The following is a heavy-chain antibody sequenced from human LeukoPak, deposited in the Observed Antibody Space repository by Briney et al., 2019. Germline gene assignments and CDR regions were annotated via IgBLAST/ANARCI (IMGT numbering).Heavy chain of an antibody. CDR2: FDPEDGET. Sequence: ASVKVSCKVSGYTLTELSMHWVRQAPGKGLEWMGGFDPEDGETIYAQKFQGRVTMTEDTSTDTAYMELSSLRSEDTAVYYCATPAEPVVANAFDYWGQGTLVTVSS. V-gene: IGHV1-24*01. CDR1: GYTLTELS. D-gene: IGHD5-12*01. J-gene: IGHJ4*02. CDR3: ATPAEPVVANAFDY.